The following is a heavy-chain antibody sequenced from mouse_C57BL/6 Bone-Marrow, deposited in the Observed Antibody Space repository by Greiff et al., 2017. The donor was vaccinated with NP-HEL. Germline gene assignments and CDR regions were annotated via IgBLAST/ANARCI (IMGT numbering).Heavy chain of an antibody. CDR3: ARGRYYGSSPYWYFDV. D-gene: IGHD1-1*01. Sequence: VQLQQPGAELVKPGASVKLSCKASGYTFTSYWMQWVKQRPGQGLEWIGEIDPSDSYTNYNQKFKGKATLTVDTSSSTAYMQLSSLTSEDSAVYYCARGRYYGSSPYWYFDVWGTGTTVTVSS. V-gene: IGHV1-50*01. J-gene: IGHJ1*03. CDR2: IDPSDSYT. CDR1: GYTFTSYW.